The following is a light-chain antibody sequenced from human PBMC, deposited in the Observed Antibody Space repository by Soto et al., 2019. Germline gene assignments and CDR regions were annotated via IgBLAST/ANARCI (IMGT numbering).Light chain of an antibody. CDR1: QSVGTY. V-gene: IGKV3-11*01. Sequence: EIVLTQSPDTLSLSPGERATLSCRASQSVGTYLAWYQQKPGLAPRLLMYDASNRAAGIPARFSGSGSGTDFALTISTLEPEDFAVYYCHQRYRWPLTFGPGTRVDIK. J-gene: IGKJ3*01. CDR2: DAS. CDR3: HQRYRWPLT.